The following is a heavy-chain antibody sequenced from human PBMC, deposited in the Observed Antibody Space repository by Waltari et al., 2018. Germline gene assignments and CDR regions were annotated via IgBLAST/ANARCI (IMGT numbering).Heavy chain of an antibody. Sequence: QVQLVQSGAEVKKPGSSVKVSCKASGGTFSSYAISWVRQAPGQGLEWMGGIIPIFGTANYSQKFQGRVTITADKSTSTAYMELSSLRSEDTAVYYCASGGVSGARGDYYYYMDVWGKGTTVTVSS. CDR1: GGTFSSYA. D-gene: IGHD1-26*01. V-gene: IGHV1-69*14. CDR3: ASGGVSGARGDYYYYMDV. J-gene: IGHJ6*03. CDR2: IIPIFGTA.